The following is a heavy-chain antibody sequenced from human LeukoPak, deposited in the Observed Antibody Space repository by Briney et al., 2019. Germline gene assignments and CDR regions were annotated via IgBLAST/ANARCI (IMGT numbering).Heavy chain of an antibody. D-gene: IGHD3-22*01. V-gene: IGHV4-59*01. CDR2: IYYSGST. J-gene: IGHJ2*01. Sequence: SETLSLTCSVSGGSISSYYWSWIRQPPGKGLEWIGYIYYSGSTNYNPSLKSRVTISVDTSKNQFSLKLSSVTAADTAVYYCARDRLYYYDSSGYRDWYFDLWGRGTLVTVSS. CDR3: ARDRLYYYDSSGYRDWYFDL. CDR1: GGSISSYY.